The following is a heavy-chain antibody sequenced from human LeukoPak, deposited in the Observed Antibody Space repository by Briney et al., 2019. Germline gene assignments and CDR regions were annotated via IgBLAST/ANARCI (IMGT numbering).Heavy chain of an antibody. CDR1: GFTFSSYG. CDR2: IRYDGGNK. V-gene: IGHV3-30*02. J-gene: IGHJ6*03. Sequence: GGSLRLSCAASGFTFSSYGMHWVRQAPGKGLEWVAFIRYDGGNKYYADSVKGRFTISRDNSKNTLYLQMNSLRAEDTAVYYCASYYYMDVWGKGTTVTVSS. CDR3: ASYYYMDV.